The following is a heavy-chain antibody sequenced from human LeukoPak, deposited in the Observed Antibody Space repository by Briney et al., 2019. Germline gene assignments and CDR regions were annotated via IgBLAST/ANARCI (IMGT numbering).Heavy chain of an antibody. Sequence: GESLKISCKGSGYRFTSYWIGWVRQMPGKGLEWMGIIYPGDSDTRYSPSFQGQVTISADKSISTAYLQWSSLKASDTAMYYCATWGTYYDFSGSFYFDYWGQGTLVTVSS. D-gene: IGHD3-3*01. V-gene: IGHV5-51*01. CDR1: GYRFTSYW. CDR2: IYPGDSDT. J-gene: IGHJ4*02. CDR3: ATWGTYYDFSGSFYFDY.